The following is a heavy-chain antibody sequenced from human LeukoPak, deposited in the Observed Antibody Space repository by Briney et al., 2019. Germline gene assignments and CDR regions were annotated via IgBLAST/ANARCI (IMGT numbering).Heavy chain of an antibody. CDR3: ARRDCSDGSCSPDY. D-gene: IGHD2-15*01. CDR2: IYPGDSDT. Sequence: GESLKISCKGSGYNFPSYWIDWGRQVPGKGLEWSGIIYPGDSDTRYSPSFQGQVTISADKSISTAYLQWSSLKASDTAMYYCARRDCSDGSCSPDYWGQGTLVTVSS. CDR1: GYNFPSYW. J-gene: IGHJ4*02. V-gene: IGHV5-51*01.